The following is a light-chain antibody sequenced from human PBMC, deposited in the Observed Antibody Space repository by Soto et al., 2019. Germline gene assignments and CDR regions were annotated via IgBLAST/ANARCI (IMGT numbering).Light chain of an antibody. V-gene: IGKV3-15*01. CDR3: QQYNNWPRT. CDR1: QSFSSN. J-gene: IGKJ5*01. Sequence: EIVMTQSPAPLSVSPGERATLSCRASQSFSSNLAWYQQKPGQAPRLLIYGASTRATGVPARFSGSGSGTECTLTISSLQSEDFAVYYCQQYNNWPRTLGQGTRLEI. CDR2: GAS.